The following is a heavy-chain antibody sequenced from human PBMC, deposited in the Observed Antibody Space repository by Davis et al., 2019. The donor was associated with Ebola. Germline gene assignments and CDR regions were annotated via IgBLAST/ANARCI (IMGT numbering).Heavy chain of an antibody. CDR3: ARDGTYYYDMDV. Sequence: SVKVSCKASGYTFTGYYMHWVRQAPGQGLEWMGGIIPIFGTANYAQKFQGRVTITADESTSTAYMELSSLRSEDTAVYYCARDGTYYYDMDVWGQGTTVTVSS. V-gene: IGHV1-69*13. CDR1: GYTFTGYY. CDR2: IIPIFGTA. J-gene: IGHJ6*02.